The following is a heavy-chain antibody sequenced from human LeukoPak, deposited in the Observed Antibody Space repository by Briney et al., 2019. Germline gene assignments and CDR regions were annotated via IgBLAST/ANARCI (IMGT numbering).Heavy chain of an antibody. V-gene: IGHV1-2*02. CDR3: ARDLQSSSWAHDNWFDP. CDR1: GYTFTGYY. D-gene: IGHD6-13*01. Sequence: ASVKVSCKASGYTFTGYYMHWVRQAPGQGLEWMGWINPNSGGTNYAQKFQGRVTMTRDTSISTAYMELSRLRSDDTAVYYCARDLQSSSWAHDNWFDPWGQGTLVTVSS. J-gene: IGHJ5*02. CDR2: INPNSGGT.